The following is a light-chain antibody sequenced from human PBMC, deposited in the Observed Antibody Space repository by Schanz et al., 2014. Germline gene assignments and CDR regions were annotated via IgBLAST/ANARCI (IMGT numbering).Light chain of an antibody. CDR3: QQLNSYPWT. CDR2: GAT. Sequence: DIQMTQSPSSVSASVGDRVTITCRARQDISSWLAWYQQKPGKAPKLLIYGATTLQTGVPSRFSGSGSGTDFTLTISSLQPEDFATYYCQQLNSYPWTFGQGTKVEIK. V-gene: IGKV1-12*02. CDR1: QDISSW. J-gene: IGKJ1*01.